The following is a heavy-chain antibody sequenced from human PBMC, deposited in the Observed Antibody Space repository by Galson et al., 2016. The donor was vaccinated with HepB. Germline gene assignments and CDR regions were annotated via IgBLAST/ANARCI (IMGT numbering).Heavy chain of an antibody. CDR2: LIPMFGTP. D-gene: IGHD6-13*01. Sequence: SVKVSCKASGHTFNRYGISWVRQAPGQGLEWMGDLIPMFGTPNYAKKFQGRVTIIADESTSTVFMEMSSLRSEDTAVYYCATEIQASFAYSWYEYHWGQGTLVTVSS. J-gene: IGHJ4*02. CDR3: ATEIQASFAYSWYEYH. CDR1: GHTFNRYG. V-gene: IGHV1-69*13.